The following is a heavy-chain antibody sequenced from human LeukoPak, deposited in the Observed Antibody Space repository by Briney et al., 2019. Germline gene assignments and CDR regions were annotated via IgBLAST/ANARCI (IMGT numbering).Heavy chain of an antibody. CDR1: GYTVSSNS. J-gene: IGHJ4*02. D-gene: IGHD4/OR15-4a*01. V-gene: IGHV3-53*01. CDR2: IYSGTI. Sequence: GGSLRLSCTVSGYTVSSNSMSWVRQAPGKGLEWVSFIYSGTIHYSDSVKGRFTISRDNSKNTLYLQMNSLRAEDTAVYYCARRAGAYSHPYDYWGQGTLVTVSS. CDR3: ARRAGAYSHPYDY.